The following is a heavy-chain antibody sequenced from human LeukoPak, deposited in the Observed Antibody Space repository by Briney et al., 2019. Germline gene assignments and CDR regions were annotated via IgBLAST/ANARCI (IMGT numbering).Heavy chain of an antibody. V-gene: IGHV3-9*03. CDR3: AKASYGQGGFDY. J-gene: IGHJ4*02. CDR1: GFTFDDYA. CDR2: ISWNSGSI. D-gene: IGHD2-8*01. Sequence: GGSLRLSCAASGFTFDDYAMHWVRQAPGKGLEGVSGISWNSGSIVYADSVKGRFTISRDNAKNSLYLQMNSLRAEDMALYYCAKASYGQGGFDYWGQGTLVTVSS.